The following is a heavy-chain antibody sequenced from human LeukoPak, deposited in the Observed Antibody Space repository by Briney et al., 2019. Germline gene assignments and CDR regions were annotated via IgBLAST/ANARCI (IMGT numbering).Heavy chain of an antibody. CDR2: ISTDNGNT. V-gene: IGHV1-18*01. D-gene: IGHD1-26*01. CDR1: AYASD. CDR3: ARGGGSSPSGVDY. Sequence: ASVKVSCKASAYASDISWVRQAPGQGLEWMGWISTDNGNTNYAQRLQGRVTLTTDTSTSTAYMEVRSLRSDDPAVYYCARGGGSSPSGVDYWGPGTLVTGPS. J-gene: IGHJ4*02.